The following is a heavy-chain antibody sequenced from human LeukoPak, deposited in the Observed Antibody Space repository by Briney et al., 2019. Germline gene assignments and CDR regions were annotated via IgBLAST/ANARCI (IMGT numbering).Heavy chain of an antibody. CDR2: IIPIFGTA. CDR1: GYTFTSYY. V-gene: IGHV1-69*13. Sequence: VAPVKVSCKASGYTFTSYYMHWVRQAPGQGLEWMGGIIPIFGTANYAQKFQGRVTITADESTSTAYMELSSLRSGDTAVYYCARALVVVPAAMDYGMDVWGQGTTVTVSS. D-gene: IGHD2-2*01. CDR3: ARALVVVPAAMDYGMDV. J-gene: IGHJ6*02.